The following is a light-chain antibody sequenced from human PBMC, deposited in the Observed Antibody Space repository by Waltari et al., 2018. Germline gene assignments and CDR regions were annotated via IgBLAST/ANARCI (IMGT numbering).Light chain of an antibody. CDR2: GGI. J-gene: IGLJ2*01. Sequence: QSVLTQPPSASGTPGQRVTISCSGSSSNIGVSTVNWYQQFPGPGPKRLIYGGIPRPPGVLDRFSGSKSGTSASMAISELQSEDEADYFCAAWDRSLRIVVFGGGTKLTVL. CDR3: AAWDRSLRIVV. CDR1: SSNIGVST. V-gene: IGLV1-44*01.